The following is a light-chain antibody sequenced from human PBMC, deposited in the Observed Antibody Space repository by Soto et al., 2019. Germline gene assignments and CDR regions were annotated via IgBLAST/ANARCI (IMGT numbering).Light chain of an antibody. J-gene: IGKJ4*01. V-gene: IGKV3D-20*02. CDR2: AAS. CDR1: QSVSSYY. CDR3: QQRNDWPLT. Sequence: EIVLTQSPCTLSLSPGERATLSCRASQSVSSYYLAWYQQKPGQAPRLLIYAASSRATGIPARFSGSGSGTEFTLTISGLQSEDFAVYYCQQRNDWPLTFGGGTKVDIK.